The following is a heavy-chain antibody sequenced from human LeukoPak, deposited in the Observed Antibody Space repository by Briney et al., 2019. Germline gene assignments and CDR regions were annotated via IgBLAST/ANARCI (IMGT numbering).Heavy chain of an antibody. CDR1: GFTVSINY. CDR3: ARDRGPYYYGSGSQPFDY. J-gene: IGHJ4*02. D-gene: IGHD3-10*01. V-gene: IGHV3-53*01. Sequence: PGGSLRLSCAASGFTVSINYMSWVRQAPGKGLEWVSVIYSGGSTYYADSVKGRFTISRDNSQNTLYLQMNSLRAEDTAVYYCARDRGPYYYGSGSQPFDYWGQGTLVTVSS. CDR2: IYSGGST.